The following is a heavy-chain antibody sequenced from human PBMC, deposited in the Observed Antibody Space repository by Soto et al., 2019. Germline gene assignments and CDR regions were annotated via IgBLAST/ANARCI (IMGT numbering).Heavy chain of an antibody. CDR2: MNPNRGNT. Sequence: ASVPVSCKASAYTFTSYDIYWVRQATGQGLEWMGWMNPNRGNTGYAQKFQGRVTMTRNTSISTAYMELSSLRSEDTAVYYCARWPDGYYYYGMDVWGQGTTVTVSS. J-gene: IGHJ6*02. CDR3: ARWPDGYYYYGMDV. V-gene: IGHV1-8*01. CDR1: AYTFTSYD.